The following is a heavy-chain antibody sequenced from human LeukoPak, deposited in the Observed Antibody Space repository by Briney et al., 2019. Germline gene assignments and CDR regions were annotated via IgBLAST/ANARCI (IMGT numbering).Heavy chain of an antibody. CDR1: GFTVSSNY. CDR3: ARDPGYGGKWGDY. J-gene: IGHJ4*02. D-gene: IGHD4-23*01. CDR2: IYSGGST. Sequence: GGSLRLSCAASGFTVSSNYMSWVRQAPGKGLEWVSIIYSGGSTYYADSVRGRFTISRDNSKNSLYLQMNSLRAEDTAVYYCARDPGYGGKWGDYWGQGTLVTVSS. V-gene: IGHV3-53*01.